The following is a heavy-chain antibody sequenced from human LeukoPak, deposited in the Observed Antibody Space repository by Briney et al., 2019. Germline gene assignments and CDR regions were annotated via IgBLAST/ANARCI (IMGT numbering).Heavy chain of an antibody. CDR2: IYPGDSDT. J-gene: IGHJ4*02. CDR1: GYSFTSYW. V-gene: IGHV5-51*01. D-gene: IGHD4-17*01. Sequence: GESLKISCKGSGYSFTSYWIGWVRQMPGKGLEWMGIIYPGDSDTRYSPSFQGQVTISADKSISTAYLQWSSLKASDTAMYYCARQNTGYGDYGGDFDYWGQGTLVTVSS. CDR3: ARQNTGYGDYGGDFDY.